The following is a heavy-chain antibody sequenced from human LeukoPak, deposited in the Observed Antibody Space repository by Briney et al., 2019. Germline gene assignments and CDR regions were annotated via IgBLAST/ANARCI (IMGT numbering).Heavy chain of an antibody. CDR3: TREASYELGY. CDR2: IRSKAYGGTT. CDR1: GFTISDYY. J-gene: IGHJ4*02. D-gene: IGHD5-12*01. Sequence: GGSLRLSCAATGFTISDYYMSWVRQAPGKGLEWVGFIRSKAYGGTTEYAASVKGRFTISRDDSKSIAYLQMNSLKTEDAAVYYCTREASYELGYWGQGTLATVSS. V-gene: IGHV3-49*04.